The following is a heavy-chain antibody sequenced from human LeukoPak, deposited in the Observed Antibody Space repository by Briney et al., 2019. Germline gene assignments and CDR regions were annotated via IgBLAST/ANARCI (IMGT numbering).Heavy chain of an antibody. J-gene: IGHJ6*02. CDR3: ARLRITMVRGVPVRAGMDV. V-gene: IGHV4-4*07. CDR2: IYTSGST. CDR1: GGSISSYY. D-gene: IGHD3-10*01. Sequence: PSETLSLTCTVSGGSISSYYWSWIRQPAGKGLEWIGRIYTSGSTNYNPSLKSRVTMSVDTSKNQFSLKLSSVTAADTAVYYCARLRITMVRGVPVRAGMDVWGQGTTVTVSS.